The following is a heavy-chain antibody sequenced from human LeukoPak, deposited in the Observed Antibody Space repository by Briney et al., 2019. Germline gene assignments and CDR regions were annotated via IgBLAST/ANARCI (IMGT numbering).Heavy chain of an antibody. CDR3: ARGGGHSGYYLDY. Sequence: SETLSLTCAVSGGSFSRYYWSWVRQPPGKGLEWIGEINHSGSTNYNPSLKSRVSISVDTSKNHFSLKVNSVTAADTAVYYCARGGGHSGYYLDYWGQGTLVTVSS. V-gene: IGHV4-34*01. D-gene: IGHD3-22*01. CDR2: INHSGST. CDR1: GGSFSRYY. J-gene: IGHJ4*02.